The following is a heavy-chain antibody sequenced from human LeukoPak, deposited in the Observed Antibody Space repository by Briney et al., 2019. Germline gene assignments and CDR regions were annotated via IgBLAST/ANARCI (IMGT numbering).Heavy chain of an antibody. CDR2: TYYRSKCYN. Sequence: SRTLSLTCAISGDSVSSNSVGRHWIRQSPSRGLEWLGRTYYRSKCYNDYEVSVKSRITINPDTSKSQFSLQLNSVTPEDTAVYYCARAYNYAFDYWGQGTLVTVSP. J-gene: IGHJ4*02. CDR1: GDSVSSNSVG. CDR3: ARAYNYAFDY. V-gene: IGHV6-1*01. D-gene: IGHD1-1*01.